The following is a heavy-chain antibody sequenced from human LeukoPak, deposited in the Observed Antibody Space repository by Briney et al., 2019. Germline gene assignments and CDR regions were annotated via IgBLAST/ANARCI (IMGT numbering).Heavy chain of an antibody. J-gene: IGHJ5*02. CDR2: ISAFNGRT. CDR1: GHTFTGLD. CDR3: AREYRAQYIYFDP. Sequence: ASVKVSCKASGHTFTGLDFSWMRQTPGQGLEWLDWISAFNGRTSYGQGLQGRLTLTTDTSANTAYMELRSLTPDDTAVYYCAREYRAQYIYFDPWGQGTLVTVSS. V-gene: IGHV1-18*01. D-gene: IGHD5-12*01.